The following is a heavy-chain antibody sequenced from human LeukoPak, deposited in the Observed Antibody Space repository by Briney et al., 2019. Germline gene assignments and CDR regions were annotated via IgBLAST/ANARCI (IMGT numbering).Heavy chain of an antibody. CDR2: IYYSGST. V-gene: IGHV4-59*08. Sequence: SETLSLTCTVSGGSISSYYWSWIRQPPGKGLEWTGYIYYSGSTYYNPSLKSRVTISVDTSKNQFSLKLSSVTAADTAVYYCARPPSYGHNWFDPWGQGTLVTVSS. D-gene: IGHD4-17*01. J-gene: IGHJ5*02. CDR3: ARPPSYGHNWFDP. CDR1: GGSISSYY.